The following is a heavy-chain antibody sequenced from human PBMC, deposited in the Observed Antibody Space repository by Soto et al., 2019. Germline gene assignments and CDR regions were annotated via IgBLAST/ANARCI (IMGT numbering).Heavy chain of an antibody. CDR3: ARGEQYSGRIFDY. CDR2: TYYRSKWYY. Sequence: PSQTLSLTCAVTGDSVSSNSAGWSWVRQSPSRGLEWLGRTYYRSKWYYEYAVSVRGRITINPDTSKNQYSLQLNSVTPEDTAVYFCARGEQYSGRIFDYWGQGTLVTVSS. CDR1: GDSVSSNSAG. J-gene: IGHJ4*01. V-gene: IGHV6-1*01. D-gene: IGHD1-26*01.